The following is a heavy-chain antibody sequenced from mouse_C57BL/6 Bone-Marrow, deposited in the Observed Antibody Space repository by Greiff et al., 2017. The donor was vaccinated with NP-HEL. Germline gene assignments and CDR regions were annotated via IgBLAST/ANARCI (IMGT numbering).Heavy chain of an antibody. Sequence: EVKLVESGGGLVKPGGSLKRAGAASGFTFSSYAMSGVRQTPEKRLEWVATISDGGSYTYYPDNVKGRFTSSRDNAKNNLYLQMSHLKSEDTAMYYCARKRDLSDFDYWGQGTTLTVSS. V-gene: IGHV5-4*03. CDR2: ISDGGSYT. D-gene: IGHD1-1*01. CDR3: ARKRDLSDFDY. CDR1: GFTFSSYA. J-gene: IGHJ2*01.